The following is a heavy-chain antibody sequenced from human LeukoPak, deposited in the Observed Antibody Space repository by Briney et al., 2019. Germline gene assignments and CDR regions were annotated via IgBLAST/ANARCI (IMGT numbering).Heavy chain of an antibody. V-gene: IGHV1-2*02. CDR3: VTDSVPYYDILTGTFDY. CDR2: INPNSGGT. Sequence: ASVKVSCKASGYTFTGYYMHRVRQAPGQGLEWMGWINPNSGGTNYAQKFQGRVTMTRDTSISTAYMELSRLRSDDTAVYYCVTDSVPYYDILTGTFDYWGQGTLVTVSS. D-gene: IGHD3-9*01. CDR1: GYTFTGYY. J-gene: IGHJ4*02.